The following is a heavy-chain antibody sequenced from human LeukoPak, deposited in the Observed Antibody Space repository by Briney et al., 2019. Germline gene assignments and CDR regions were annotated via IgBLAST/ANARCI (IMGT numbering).Heavy chain of an antibody. D-gene: IGHD5-18*01. Sequence: GGSLRLSCAASGFTFTTYWMHWVRQAPGKGLVWVSHINSDGSITSYADSVEGRFTISRDNAKNTLYLQMNSPRAEDTAVYYCARDAVDTANAVWGQGTTVTVSS. V-gene: IGHV3-74*01. CDR3: ARDAVDTANAV. J-gene: IGHJ6*02. CDR1: GFTFTTYW. CDR2: INSDGSIT.